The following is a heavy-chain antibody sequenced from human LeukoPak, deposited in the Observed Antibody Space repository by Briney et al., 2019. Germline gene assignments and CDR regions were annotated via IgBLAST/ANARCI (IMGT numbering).Heavy chain of an antibody. CDR2: ISSNGGST. J-gene: IGHJ6*02. CDR3: ARGLRAYYYYGMDV. CDR1: GFTFSNYA. D-gene: IGHD3-3*01. Sequence: RGSLRLSCAASGFTFSNYAMHWVRQAPGEGLEYVSAISSNGGSTYYADSVKGRFTISGDNSKNTLFLQMGSLRVEDMAVYYCARGLRAYYYYGMDVWGQGTTVTVSS. V-gene: IGHV3-64*02.